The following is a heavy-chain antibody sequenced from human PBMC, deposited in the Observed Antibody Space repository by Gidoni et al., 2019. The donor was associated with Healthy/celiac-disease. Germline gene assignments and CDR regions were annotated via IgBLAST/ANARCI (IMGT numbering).Heavy chain of an antibody. J-gene: IGHJ5*02. CDR2: MNPNSGNT. V-gene: IGHV1-8*01. Sequence: QVQLVQSGAEVKKPGASVKVSCKASGYTFTSYDINWVRQDTGKGLEWLGWMNPNSGNTGYAQKFQGRVNMTRNTSISTAYMELSSLRSEDTAVYYCARGGYCSSTSACWGVFDPWGQGTLVTVSS. D-gene: IGHD2-2*03. CDR3: ARGGYCSSTSACWGVFDP. CDR1: GYTFTSYD.